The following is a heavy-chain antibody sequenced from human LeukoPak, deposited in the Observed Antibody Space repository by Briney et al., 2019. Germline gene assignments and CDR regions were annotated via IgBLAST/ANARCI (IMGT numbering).Heavy chain of an antibody. D-gene: IGHD2-21*02. Sequence: GGSLRLSCAASGFTFSNYGMHWVRQAPGKGLEWVSSISSSSSYIYYADSVKGRFTISRDNAKNSLYLQMNSLRAEDTAVYYCATNHIVVVTAITSDGGYWGQGTLVTVSS. J-gene: IGHJ4*02. CDR2: ISSSSSYI. CDR1: GFTFSNYG. V-gene: IGHV3-21*04. CDR3: ATNHIVVVTAITSDGGY.